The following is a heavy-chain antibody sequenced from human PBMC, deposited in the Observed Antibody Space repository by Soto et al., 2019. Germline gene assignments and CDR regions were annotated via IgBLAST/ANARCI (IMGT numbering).Heavy chain of an antibody. CDR2: TRNKANSYTT. Sequence: HPGGSLRLTCAASGFTFSDHYMDWVRQAPGKGLEWVGRTRNKANSYTTEYAASVKGRFTISRDDSKNSLYLQMNSLKTEDTAVYYCTRIDYYYYGMDVWGQGTTVTVS. J-gene: IGHJ6*02. V-gene: IGHV3-72*01. CDR1: GFTFSDHY. CDR3: TRIDYYYYGMDV.